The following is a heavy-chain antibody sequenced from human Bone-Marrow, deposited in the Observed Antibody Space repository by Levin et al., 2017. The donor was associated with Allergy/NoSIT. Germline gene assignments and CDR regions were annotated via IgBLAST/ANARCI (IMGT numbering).Heavy chain of an antibody. Sequence: AGGSLRLSCAASGFIFDSYALHWVRQAPGKGLNWVATTSYDGSIEYYADSVRGRFTVSRANSKRTLFLQMNRLRTEDTAVYFCARSAVTRDAFDIWGQGTMVLVSS. D-gene: IGHD4-17*01. CDR3: ARSAVTRDAFDI. V-gene: IGHV3-30*04. J-gene: IGHJ3*02. CDR2: TSYDGSIE. CDR1: GFIFDSYA.